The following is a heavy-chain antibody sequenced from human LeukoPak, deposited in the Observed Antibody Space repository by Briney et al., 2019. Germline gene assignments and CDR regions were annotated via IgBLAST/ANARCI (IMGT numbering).Heavy chain of an antibody. V-gene: IGHV3-48*02. CDR2: ISSSSSTI. J-gene: IGHJ4*02. Sequence: GGSLRLSCAVSGFIFSSYWMNWVRQAPGKGLEWVSYISSSSSTIYYADSVKGRFTISRDNAKNSLYLQMNSLRDEDTAVYYCASYDYARGGGIDYWGQGTLVTVSS. CDR3: ASYDYARGGGIDY. CDR1: GFIFSSYW. D-gene: IGHD3-16*01.